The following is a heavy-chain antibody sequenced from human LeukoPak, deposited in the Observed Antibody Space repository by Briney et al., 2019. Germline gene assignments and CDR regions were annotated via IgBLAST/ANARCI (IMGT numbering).Heavy chain of an antibody. D-gene: IGHD6-6*01. Sequence: GGSLRLSCAASGFTFSNYTMNWVRQAPGKGLEWVSSISSSSSYIYYADSVKSRFTISRDNAKNSLYLQMKRLRSGDTAVYYCARDTLKESSSSGFNKFDNWGQGTLVTVSS. CDR2: ISSSSSYI. CDR3: ARDTLKESSSSGFNKFDN. V-gene: IGHV3-21*03. CDR1: GFTFSNYT. J-gene: IGHJ4*02.